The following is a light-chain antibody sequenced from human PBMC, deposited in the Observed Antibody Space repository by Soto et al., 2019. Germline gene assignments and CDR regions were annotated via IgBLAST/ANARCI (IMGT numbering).Light chain of an antibody. J-gene: IGKJ1*01. CDR2: AAS. V-gene: IGKV1-8*01. CDR1: QDVSSY. CDR3: QQYYTYPWT. Sequence: AIRMTQSPSSLSAATGDRVTITCRASQDVSSYLAWYQQKPGEAPKLLIYAASTLQSAVPPRFSGSGSGTDFALTVSCLQYEDFATYYCQQYYTYPWTFGQGTKVEFK.